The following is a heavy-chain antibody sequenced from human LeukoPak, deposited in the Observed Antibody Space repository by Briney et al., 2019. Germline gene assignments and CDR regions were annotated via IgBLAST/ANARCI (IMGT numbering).Heavy chain of an antibody. D-gene: IGHD2-21*01. CDR1: GGSIGSYY. Sequence: SETLSLTCTVSGGSIGSYYWSWIRQPAGKGLEWIGHIYTSGRTNFNPSLKSRVTMSLDTSKNQFSLKLSSVTAADTAVYYCARVDYCGGDCYSELWGQGALVTVSS. CDR3: ARVDYCGGDCYSEL. CDR2: IYTSGRT. V-gene: IGHV4-4*07. J-gene: IGHJ4*02.